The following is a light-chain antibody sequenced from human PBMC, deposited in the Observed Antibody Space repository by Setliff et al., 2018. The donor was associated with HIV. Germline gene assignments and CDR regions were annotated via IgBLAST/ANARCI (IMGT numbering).Light chain of an antibody. V-gene: IGLV2-11*01. Sequence: ALTQPRSVSGSPGQSVTISCTGTSRDIGAYNYVSWYQQHPDKAPKLIIYDVSRRPSGVPDRFSGSKSGNTASLTISGLQAEDEADYYCCSYAGSVVFGGGTK. CDR1: SRDIGAYNY. CDR3: CSYAGSVV. J-gene: IGLJ2*01. CDR2: DVS.